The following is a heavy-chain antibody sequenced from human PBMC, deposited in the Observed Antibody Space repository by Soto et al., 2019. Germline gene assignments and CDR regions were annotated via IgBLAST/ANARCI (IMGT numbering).Heavy chain of an antibody. Sequence: QITLKESGPPLVKPTQTLTLTCTFSGFSLSTSGVGVGWIRQPPGKALEWLALIYWDDDKRYSPSLKSRLTIXTXXSKNQVVLTMTNMDPVDTATYYCAHSGAAAGTVDYWGQGTLVTVSS. D-gene: IGHD6-13*01. CDR3: AHSGAAAGTVDY. V-gene: IGHV2-5*02. CDR1: GFSLSTSGVG. J-gene: IGHJ4*02. CDR2: IYWDDDK.